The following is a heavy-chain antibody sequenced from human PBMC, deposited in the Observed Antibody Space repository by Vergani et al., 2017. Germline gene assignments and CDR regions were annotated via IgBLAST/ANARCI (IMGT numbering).Heavy chain of an antibody. J-gene: IGHJ4*02. CDR1: GFTFSSYG. Sequence: QVQLVESGGGVVQPGRSLRLSCAASGFTFSSYGMHWVRQAPGKGLEWVAVIWYDGSNKYYADSVKSRFTISRDNSKNTLYLQMNSLRAEDTAVYYCARGTLIRYGYNYVYWGQGTLVTVSS. CDR2: IWYDGSNK. CDR3: ARGTLIRYGYNYVY. D-gene: IGHD5-24*01. V-gene: IGHV3-33*01.